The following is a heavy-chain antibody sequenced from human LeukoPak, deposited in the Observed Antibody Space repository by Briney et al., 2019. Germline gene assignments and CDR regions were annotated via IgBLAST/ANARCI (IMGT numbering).Heavy chain of an antibody. D-gene: IGHD2-21*02. Sequence: GGSLRLSCAASGFTFNTYTMSWVRQAPGKGLEWVSSINTRSSKIYYAESVKGRFTVSRDNTKNSVYLQVNRLRAEDTAVYFCAKESGDCGADCLALNDYWGQGTLVTVSS. J-gene: IGHJ4*02. CDR1: GFTFNTYT. CDR3: AKESGDCGADCLALNDY. V-gene: IGHV3-21*01. CDR2: INTRSSKI.